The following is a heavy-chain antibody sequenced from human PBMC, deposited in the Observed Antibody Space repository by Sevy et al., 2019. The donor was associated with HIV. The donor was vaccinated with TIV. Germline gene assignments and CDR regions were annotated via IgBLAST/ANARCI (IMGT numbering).Heavy chain of an antibody. J-gene: IGHJ4*02. CDR3: ARVFSGSAAGFDY. D-gene: IGHD6-19*01. Sequence: GGSLRLSCASSGITFSESLMSWVRQAPGKGLEWVASIKQDGSQKYYVDSVTGRFSISRDNAKNSLYLQMNSLRGDDTALYYCARVFSGSAAGFDYWGQGTLVTVSS. V-gene: IGHV3-7*01. CDR1: GITFSESL. CDR2: IKQDGSQK.